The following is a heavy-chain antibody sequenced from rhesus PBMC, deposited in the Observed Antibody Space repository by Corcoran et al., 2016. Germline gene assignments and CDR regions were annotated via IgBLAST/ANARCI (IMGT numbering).Heavy chain of an antibody. CDR2: ISGSGGRT. CDR3: ASPIYCTGSGCLDY. Sequence: QLQLQESGPGLVKPSETLSLTCAFSGGSISSTYWSWLRQPPGKGLEWIGRISGSGGRTDYNPSLKSRVTISTDTSKNQFSLKLSSVTAADTAVYYCASPIYCTGSGCLDYWGQGVLVTVSS. CDR1: GGSISSTY. J-gene: IGHJ4*01. V-gene: IGHV4-173*01. D-gene: IGHD2-21*01.